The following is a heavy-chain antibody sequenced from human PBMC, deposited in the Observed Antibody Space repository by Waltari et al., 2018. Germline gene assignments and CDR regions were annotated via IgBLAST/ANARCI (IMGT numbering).Heavy chain of an antibody. CDR3: ASDPSIGSNLYRYFDF. J-gene: IGHJ4*02. Sequence: EVQLVESGGGLVQPGGSLRLSGAASGLTFISQAMNWVRQAPGKGLEWVSYISSSSGAIYYADSVKGRFTISRDNAKNSLYLQMNSLRADDTAVYYCASDPSIGSNLYRYFDFWGQGTLVTVSS. CDR2: ISSSSGAI. V-gene: IGHV3-48*01. CDR1: GLTFISQA. D-gene: IGHD2-8*01.